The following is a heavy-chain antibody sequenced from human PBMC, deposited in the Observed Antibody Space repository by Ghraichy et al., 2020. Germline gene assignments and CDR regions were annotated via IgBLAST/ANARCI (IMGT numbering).Heavy chain of an antibody. Sequence: SGPTLVKPTQTLTLTCTFSGFSLSTSGVSLSWIHQPPGKALEWLALIDWDDDTYYSASLRTRLSISKDTSKNQVVLTMINVDPVDTATYYCARDRIGTGAVDYYYGMDVWGQGTTVTVSS. D-gene: IGHD3/OR15-3a*01. V-gene: IGHV2-70*01. CDR2: IDWDDDT. CDR3: ARDRIGTGAVDYYYGMDV. J-gene: IGHJ6*02. CDR1: GFSLSTSGVS.